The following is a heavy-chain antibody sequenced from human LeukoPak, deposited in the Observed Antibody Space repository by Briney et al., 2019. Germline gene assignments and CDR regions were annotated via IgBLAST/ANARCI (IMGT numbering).Heavy chain of an antibody. CDR3: ARERRDLDY. J-gene: IGHJ4*02. CDR2: ISYDGSNK. V-gene: IGHV3-30-3*01. CDR1: GFTFSSYA. D-gene: IGHD5-24*01. Sequence: GGSLRLSCAASGFTFSSYAMHWVRQAPGKGLEWVAVISYDGSNKYYADSVKGRFTISRDNSKNTLYLQMNSLRAEDTAVYYCARERRDLDYWGQGTLVTVSS.